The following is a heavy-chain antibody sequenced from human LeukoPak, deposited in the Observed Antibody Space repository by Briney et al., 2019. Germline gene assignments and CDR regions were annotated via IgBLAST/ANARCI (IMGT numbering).Heavy chain of an antibody. D-gene: IGHD6-19*01. CDR1: GYTFTSYG. Sequence: ASVKVSCKASGYTFTSYGISWVRQAPGQGLEWMGWISAYNGNTNYAQKLQGRVTTTTDTSTSTAYMEPRSLRSDDTAVYYCARVSGWYHEGDYWGQGTLVTVSS. V-gene: IGHV1-18*01. CDR3: ARVSGWYHEGDY. J-gene: IGHJ4*02. CDR2: ISAYNGNT.